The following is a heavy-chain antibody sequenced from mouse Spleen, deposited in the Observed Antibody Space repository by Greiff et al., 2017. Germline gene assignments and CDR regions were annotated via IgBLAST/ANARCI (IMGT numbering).Heavy chain of an antibody. Sequence: DVKLVESGGGLVKPGGSLKLSCAASGFTFSSYAMSWVRQTPEKRLEWVATISSGGSYTYYPDSVKGRFTISRDNAKNTLYLQMSSLRSEDTAMYYCASCLLSYYFDYWGQGTTLTVSS. J-gene: IGHJ2*01. D-gene: IGHD2-1*01. V-gene: IGHV5-9-1*01. CDR3: ASCLLSYYFDY. CDR2: ISSGGSYT. CDR1: GFTFSSYA.